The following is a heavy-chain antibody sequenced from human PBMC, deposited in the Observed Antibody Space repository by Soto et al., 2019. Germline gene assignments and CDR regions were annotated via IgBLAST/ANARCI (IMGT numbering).Heavy chain of an antibody. D-gene: IGHD3-9*01. J-gene: IGHJ4*02. CDR3: AKDLGARYFDWFQPLDY. CDR1: GFTFSSYG. CDR2: ISYDGSNK. V-gene: IGHV3-30*18. Sequence: QVQLVESGGGVVQPGRSLRLSCAASGFTFSSYGMHWVRQAPGKGLEWVAVISYDGSNKYYADSVKGRFTISRDNSKNTLYLQMNSLRADDTAVYYCAKDLGARYFDWFQPLDYWGQGTLVTVSS.